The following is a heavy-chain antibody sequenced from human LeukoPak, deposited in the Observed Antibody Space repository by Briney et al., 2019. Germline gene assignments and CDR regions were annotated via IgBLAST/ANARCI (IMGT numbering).Heavy chain of an antibody. D-gene: IGHD2-2*01. CDR3: AKEPREYCSSTSCPNWFDS. V-gene: IGHV3-11*01. CDR2: ISASGNDI. J-gene: IGHJ5*01. CDR1: GFIFSGYY. Sequence: PGGSLRLSCATSGFIFSGYYMSWIRQAPGKGLEWVSYISASGNDISYADSVKGRFTISRDNSENTLFLQMNSLRAEDTAVYYCAKEPREYCSSTSCPNWFDSWGQGTLVTVSS.